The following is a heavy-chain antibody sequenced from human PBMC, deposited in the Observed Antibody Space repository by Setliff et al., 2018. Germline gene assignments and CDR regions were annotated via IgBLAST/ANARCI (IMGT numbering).Heavy chain of an antibody. D-gene: IGHD3-3*01. CDR3: ARDFRRISIYGVDEYEKGFDP. Sequence: ASVKVSCKASGYTFTGYAIQWVRQAPGQRLEWLGWINVGNGNTKNSQKLQGRVTMNRVTSASTAYMELSGLRPEDTAVYYCARDFRRISIYGVDEYEKGFDPWGQGTLVTVSS. CDR1: GYTFTGYA. J-gene: IGHJ5*02. CDR2: INVGNGNT. V-gene: IGHV1-3*01.